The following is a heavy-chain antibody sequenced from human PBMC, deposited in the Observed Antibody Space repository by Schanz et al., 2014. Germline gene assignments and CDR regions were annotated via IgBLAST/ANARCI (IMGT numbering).Heavy chain of an antibody. CDR3: ATGDASGWYFFDY. CDR2: ISYDASEK. Sequence: QVQLVESGGGVVQPGRSLRLSCAASGFTFSNYAMHWVRQAPGKGLEWVAVISYDASEKYYVDSVKGRFTISRGNSNNTLHLQMNSLRPEDTAVYHCATGDASGWYFFDYWGQGTLVTVSS. V-gene: IGHV3-30*04. D-gene: IGHD6-19*01. J-gene: IGHJ4*02. CDR1: GFTFSNYA.